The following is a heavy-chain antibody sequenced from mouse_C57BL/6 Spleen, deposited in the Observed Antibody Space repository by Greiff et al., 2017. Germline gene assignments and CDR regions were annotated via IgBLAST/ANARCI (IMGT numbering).Heavy chain of an antibody. CDR3: ARHFELGRDWYFDV. V-gene: IGHV5-9*01. Sequence: EVMLVESGGGLVKPGGSLKLSCAASGFTFSSYTMSWVRQTPEKRLEWVATISGGGGNTYYPDSVKGRFTISRDNAKNTLYLQMSSLRSEDTALYYCARHFELGRDWYFDVWGTGTTVTVSS. CDR1: GFTFSSYT. CDR2: ISGGGGNT. D-gene: IGHD4-1*01. J-gene: IGHJ1*03.